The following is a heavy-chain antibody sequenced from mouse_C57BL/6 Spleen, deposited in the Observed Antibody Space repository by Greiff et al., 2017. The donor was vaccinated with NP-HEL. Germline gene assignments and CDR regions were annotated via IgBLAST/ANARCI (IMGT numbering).Heavy chain of an antibody. CDR1: GYTFTSYW. J-gene: IGHJ3*01. CDR2: LYPSDSET. Sequence: QVQLQQPGAELVRPGSSVKLSCKASGYTFTSYWMDWVKQRPGQCLEWIGNLYPSDSETHYNQKFKDKATLTVDKSSSTAYMQLSSLTSEDSAVYYCARGGFAYWGQGTLVTVSA. CDR3: ARGGFAY. V-gene: IGHV1-61*01.